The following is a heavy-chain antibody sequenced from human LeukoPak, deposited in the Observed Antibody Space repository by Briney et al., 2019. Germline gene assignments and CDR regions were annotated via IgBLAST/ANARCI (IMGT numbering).Heavy chain of an antibody. Sequence: PRRSLRLSCAASGFTFSSYAMHWVRQAPGKGLEWVAVISYDGSNKYYADSVKGRFTISRDNSKNTLYLQMNSLRAEDTAVYYCARQGYCSSTSCRYFDYWGQGTLITVSS. D-gene: IGHD2-2*01. V-gene: IGHV3-30*01. CDR3: ARQGYCSSTSCRYFDY. CDR2: ISYDGSNK. J-gene: IGHJ4*02. CDR1: GFTFSSYA.